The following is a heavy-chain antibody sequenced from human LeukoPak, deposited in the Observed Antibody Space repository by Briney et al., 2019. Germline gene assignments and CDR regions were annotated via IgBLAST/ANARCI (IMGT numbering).Heavy chain of an antibody. V-gene: IGHV4-39*07. CDR2: IFYTGKT. CDR1: GGSVYTSDYY. J-gene: IGHJ4*02. CDR3: ARVFDS. Sequence: PSETLSLTCTVSGGSVYTSDYYWGWVRQPPGKGPEWIGNIFYTGKTNYNPSLKSRVSISIDTSKNQFSLKLTSVTAADTAVYYCARVFDSWDQGTLVTVSS.